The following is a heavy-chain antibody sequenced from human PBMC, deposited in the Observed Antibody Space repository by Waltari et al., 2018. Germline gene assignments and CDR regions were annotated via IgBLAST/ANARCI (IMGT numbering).Heavy chain of an antibody. V-gene: IGHV4-38-2*01. CDR1: GYAISSGYY. J-gene: IGHJ4*02. Sequence: QVQLQESGPGLVKPSEPLSLTCAVSGYAISSGYYWGWIRQPPGKGLEWIGSIYHSGSTYYNPSLKSRVTISVDTSKNQFSLKLSSVTAADTAVYYCARGGDYDPVGYWGQGT. CDR2: IYHSGST. D-gene: IGHD4-17*01. CDR3: ARGGDYDPVGY.